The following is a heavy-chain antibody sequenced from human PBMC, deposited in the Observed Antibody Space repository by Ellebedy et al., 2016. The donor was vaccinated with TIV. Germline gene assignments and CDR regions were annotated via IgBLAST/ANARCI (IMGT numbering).Heavy chain of an antibody. CDR3: ARGGYGDYGHDY. D-gene: IGHD4-17*01. J-gene: IGHJ4*02. CDR1: GGSITSSSYY. CDR2: IYISGST. Sequence: MPSETLSLTCTVSGGSITSSSYYWGWIRQPPGKGLEWIGSIYISGSTYYNPSLKSRVTISVDTSKNQFSLKLSSVTAADTAVYYCARGGYGDYGHDYWGQGTLVTVSS. V-gene: IGHV4-39*01.